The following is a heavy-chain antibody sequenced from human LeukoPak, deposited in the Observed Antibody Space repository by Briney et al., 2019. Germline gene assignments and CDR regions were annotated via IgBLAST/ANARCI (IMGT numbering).Heavy chain of an antibody. CDR2: IIPIFGTA. CDR3: ARGVLGCSGGSCYSAFDI. D-gene: IGHD2-15*01. CDR1: GGTFSSYA. V-gene: IGHV1-69*05. Sequence: ASVKVSCKASGGTFSSYAISWVRQAPGQGLEWMGRIIPIFGTANYAQKFQGRVTITTDESTSTAYMEVSSLRSEDTGVYYCARGVLGCSGGSCYSAFDIWGQGTMVTVSS. J-gene: IGHJ3*02.